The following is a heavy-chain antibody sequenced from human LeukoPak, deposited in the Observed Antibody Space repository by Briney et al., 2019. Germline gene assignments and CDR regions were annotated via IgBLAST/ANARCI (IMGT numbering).Heavy chain of an antibody. J-gene: IGHJ3*02. CDR2: ISSSSSYT. CDR1: GFTFSDYY. CDR3: ARDLVEDYGGNPELAFDI. V-gene: IGHV3-11*05. D-gene: IGHD4-23*01. Sequence: KPGGSLRLSCAASGFTFSDYYMSWIRQAPGKGLEWVSYISSSSSYTNYADSVKGRFTISRDNAKNSLYLQMNSLRAEDTAVYYCARDLVEDYGGNPELAFDIWGQGTMVTVSS.